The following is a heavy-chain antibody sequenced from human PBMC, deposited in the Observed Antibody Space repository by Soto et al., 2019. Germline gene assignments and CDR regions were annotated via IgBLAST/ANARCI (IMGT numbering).Heavy chain of an antibody. CDR2: INSDGSST. V-gene: IGHV3-74*01. J-gene: IGHJ3*02. D-gene: IGHD3-3*01. CDR3: ARDFSGGELRFLEWLLSAGAFDI. Sequence: EVQLVESGGGLVQPGGSLRLSCAASGFTFSSYWMHWVRQAPGKGLVWVSRINSDGSSTSYADSVKGRFTISRDIAKNTLYLQMNSLRAEDTAVYYCARDFSGGELRFLEWLLSAGAFDIWGQGTMVTVSS. CDR1: GFTFSSYW.